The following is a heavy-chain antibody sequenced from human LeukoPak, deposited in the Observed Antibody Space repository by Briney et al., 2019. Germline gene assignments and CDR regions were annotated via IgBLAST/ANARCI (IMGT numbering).Heavy chain of an antibody. CDR1: NHPISSDCF. J-gene: IGHJ6*03. V-gene: IGHV4-38-2*02. Sequence: PAETLSLTCTVSNHPISSDCFWAWIRQAPGKGLDYLWIVSDSGETFYNPSLKARVSISVDTSKNLFSLKLTCVPADDTAIYDCAREREYCYMDVWGKGTTVSVSS. CDR3: AREREYCYMDV. CDR2: VSDSGET.